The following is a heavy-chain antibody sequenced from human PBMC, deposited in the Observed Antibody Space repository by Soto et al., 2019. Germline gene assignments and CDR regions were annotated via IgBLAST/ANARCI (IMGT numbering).Heavy chain of an antibody. V-gene: IGHV1-69*01. D-gene: IGHD3-22*01. CDR1: GGTFSSYA. Sequence: QVQLVQSGAEVKKPGSSVKVSCKASGGTFSSYAISWVRQAPGQGLEWMGGIIPIFGTANYAQKFQGRVTITADESTSTAYMELRSLRSEDTAVYYCARDWSYYELLSPPKDWGQGTLVTVSS. CDR3: ARDWSYYELLSPPKD. CDR2: IIPIFGTA. J-gene: IGHJ4*02.